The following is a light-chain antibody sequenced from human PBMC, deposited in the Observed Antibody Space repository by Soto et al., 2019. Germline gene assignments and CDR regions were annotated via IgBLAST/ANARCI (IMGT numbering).Light chain of an antibody. CDR3: QQRYTTPRT. Sequence: DIQMTQSPSSLSASVGDRVTITCRASQSISNYLNWYQQKPGKAPTLLIYAASSLQSGVPSRFAGRGCGSDFTLNISSLKPDDFATYYCQQRYTTPRTFGKGKKVEIK. CDR1: QSISNY. J-gene: IGKJ1*01. CDR2: AAS. V-gene: IGKV1-39*01.